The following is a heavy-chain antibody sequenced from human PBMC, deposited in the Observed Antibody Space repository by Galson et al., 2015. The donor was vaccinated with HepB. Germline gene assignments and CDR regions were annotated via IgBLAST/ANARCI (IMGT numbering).Heavy chain of an antibody. CDR3: ARDDLLVDYYDSSGYFDY. D-gene: IGHD3-22*01. V-gene: IGHV3-11*06. CDR2: ISSSSSYT. CDR1: GFTFSDYY. J-gene: IGHJ4*02. Sequence: SLRLSCAASGFTFSDYYMSWIRQAPGKGLEWVSYISSSSSYTNYADSVKGRFTISRDNAKNSLYLQMNSLRAEDTAVYYCARDDLLVDYYDSSGYFDYWGQGTLVTVSS.